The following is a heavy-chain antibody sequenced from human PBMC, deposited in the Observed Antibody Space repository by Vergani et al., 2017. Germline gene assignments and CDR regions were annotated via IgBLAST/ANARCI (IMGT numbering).Heavy chain of an antibody. Sequence: QITLKESGPTLVKPTQTLTLTCTFSGFSLNTRGVSVAWIRQPPGKALDWLALIYWNDDQHYSPSLNNRVTITKDTSKNQVVLTMTNMDYVDTGTYYCVYRKTVCGTTGCFYPFYYTDYMDVWGKGTTVTVSS. CDR1: GFSLNTRGVS. CDR2: IYWNDDQ. J-gene: IGHJ6*03. CDR3: VYRKTVCGTTGCFYPFYYTDYMDV. D-gene: IGHD1-7*01. V-gene: IGHV2-5*04.